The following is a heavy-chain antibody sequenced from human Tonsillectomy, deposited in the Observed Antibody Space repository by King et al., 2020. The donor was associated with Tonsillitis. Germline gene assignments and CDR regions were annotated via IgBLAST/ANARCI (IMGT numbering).Heavy chain of an antibody. V-gene: IGHV3-43*01. J-gene: IGHJ3*01. CDR2: INWDGDST. D-gene: IGHD3-22*01. CDR1: GVTFDEYT. Sequence: VQLVESGGVVVQPGGSLRLSCAASGVTFDEYTMHWVRQAPGKGLEWVSLINWDGDSTYYADSVKGRFTISRDNSKSSLYLQMNSLRTEDTALYFCAKGIASYDYSGYCDFDLWGQGTMVTVSS. CDR3: AKGIASYDYSGYCDFDL.